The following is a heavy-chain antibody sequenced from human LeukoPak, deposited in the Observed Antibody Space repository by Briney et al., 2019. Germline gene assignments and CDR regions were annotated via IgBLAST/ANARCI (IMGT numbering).Heavy chain of an antibody. Sequence: SGTLSLTCAVYGGSFSGYYWSWIRQPPGKGLEWIGEINHSGSTNYNPSLKSRVTISVDTSKNQFSLKLSSVTAADTAVYYCAREQRIAVPEEVYWGQGTLVTVSS. V-gene: IGHV4-34*01. CDR1: GGSFSGYY. CDR2: INHSGST. J-gene: IGHJ4*02. D-gene: IGHD6-19*01. CDR3: AREQRIAVPEEVY.